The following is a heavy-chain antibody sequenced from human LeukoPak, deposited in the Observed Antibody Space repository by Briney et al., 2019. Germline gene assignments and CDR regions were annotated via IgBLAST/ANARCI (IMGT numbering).Heavy chain of an antibody. Sequence: ASVKVSCKASGYTFTGYYMHWVRQAPAQGLEWMGWINPNSGGTNYAQKFQGRVTMTRDTSISTAYMELSRLRSDDTAVYYCARVGLVSSSWYYDYWGQGTLVTVSS. J-gene: IGHJ4*02. D-gene: IGHD6-13*01. V-gene: IGHV1-2*02. CDR3: ARVGLVSSSWYYDY. CDR1: GYTFTGYY. CDR2: INPNSGGT.